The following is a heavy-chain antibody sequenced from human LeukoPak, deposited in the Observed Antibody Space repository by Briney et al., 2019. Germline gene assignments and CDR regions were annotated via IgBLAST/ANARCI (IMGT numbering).Heavy chain of an antibody. V-gene: IGHV1-69*06. CDR1: GGTFSSYA. CDR2: IIPIFGTA. D-gene: IGHD3-22*01. J-gene: IGHJ3*02. CDR3: ARDMWRRYYDSSGYLTPRDAFDI. Sequence: SVKVSCKASGGTFSSYAISWVRQAPGQGLEWMGRIIPIFGTANYAQKFQGRVTITADKSTSTAYMELSSLRSEDMAVYYCARDMWRRYYDSSGYLTPRDAFDIWGQGTMVTVSS.